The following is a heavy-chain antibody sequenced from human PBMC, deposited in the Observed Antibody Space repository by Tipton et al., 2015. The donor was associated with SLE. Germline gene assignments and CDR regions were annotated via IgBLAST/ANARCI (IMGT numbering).Heavy chain of an antibody. Sequence: TLSLTCTVSGGSISSYYWSWIRQPPGKGLEWIGSISHSGGTPYTPSLKSRGTISVDTSKNQFSLRLSSGTAADTAVYYCARDPFLFTFGGVLTWGWGQGTLVTVSS. J-gene: IGHJ4*02. CDR1: GGSISSYY. D-gene: IGHD3-16*01. CDR3: ARDPFLFTFGGVLTWG. CDR2: ISHSGGT. V-gene: IGHV4-59*12.